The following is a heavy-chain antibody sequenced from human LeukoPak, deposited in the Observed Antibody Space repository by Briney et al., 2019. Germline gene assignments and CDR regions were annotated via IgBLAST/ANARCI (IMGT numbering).Heavy chain of an antibody. CDR1: GFSFNDHA. CDR3: AKDQAYSYYYLDC. D-gene: IGHD5-18*01. V-gene: IGHV3-23*01. J-gene: IGHJ4*02. CDR2: INGNGAST. Sequence: GGSLRLSCAASGFSFNDHAMSWVRQALGKRLEWVSGINGNGASTYYSDSVKGRFTISRDNSKNTVYLQMSSLRADDTAIYYCAKDQAYSYYYLDCWGQGTLVTVSS.